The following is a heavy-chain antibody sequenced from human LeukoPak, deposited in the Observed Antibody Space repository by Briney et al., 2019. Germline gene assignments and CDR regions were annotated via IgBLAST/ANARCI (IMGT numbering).Heavy chain of an antibody. Sequence: GGSLRLSCAASGFTFSDYYMSWIRQAPGKGLEWVSYISSSGSTIYYADSVKGRVTISRDNAKNSLYLQMNSLRAEDTAVYYCAPNIVATGNWFDPWGQGTLVTVSS. CDR3: APNIVATGNWFDP. CDR1: GFTFSDYY. D-gene: IGHD5-12*01. CDR2: ISSSGSTI. J-gene: IGHJ5*02. V-gene: IGHV3-11*04.